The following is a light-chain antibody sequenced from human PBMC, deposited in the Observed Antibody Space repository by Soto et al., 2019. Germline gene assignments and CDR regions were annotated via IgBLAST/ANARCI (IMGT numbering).Light chain of an antibody. J-gene: IGKJ4*01. CDR3: QQYHNWPPLT. Sequence: DTLLTQSPATLSASPGERVTLSCRASQNINFNLAWYQQKPGQAPRVLIYGASSRASGIPDRFSGSGSGTDFTPTISRLEHDDFAFYYCQQYHNWPPLTFGGGTRVEIK. V-gene: IGKV3D-15*01. CDR1: QNINFN. CDR2: GAS.